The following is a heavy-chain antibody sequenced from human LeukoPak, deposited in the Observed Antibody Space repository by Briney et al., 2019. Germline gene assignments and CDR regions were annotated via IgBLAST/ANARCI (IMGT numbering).Heavy chain of an antibody. V-gene: IGHV4-39*01. CDR3: ARRIAASYYFDY. Sequence: SETLSLTCTVSGGSISSSSYYWGWLRQPPGKGLEWIGSIYYSGSTYYNPSLKSRVTISVDTSKNQFSLKLSSVTAADTAVYYCARRIAASYYFDYWGQGTLVTVSS. CDR2: IYYSGST. CDR1: GGSISSSSYY. D-gene: IGHD6-6*01. J-gene: IGHJ4*02.